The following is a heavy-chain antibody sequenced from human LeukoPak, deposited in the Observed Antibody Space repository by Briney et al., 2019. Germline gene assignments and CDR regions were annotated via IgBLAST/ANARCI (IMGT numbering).Heavy chain of an antibody. J-gene: IGHJ4*02. CDR2: ISCSGGST. D-gene: IGHD3-22*01. Sequence: GRSLRLSCAASGFTFSDYYMSWIRQAPGKGLEWISYISCSGGSTNYADSVKGRFTISRDNPKNSLYLLMNTLRAEDTAMYYCARDFIHRSGEANYWGQGTLVTVS. CDR1: GFTFSDYY. V-gene: IGHV3-11*05. CDR3: ARDFIHRSGEANY.